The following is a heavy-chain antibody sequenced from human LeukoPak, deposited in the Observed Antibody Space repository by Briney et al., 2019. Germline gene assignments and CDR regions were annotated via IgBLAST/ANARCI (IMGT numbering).Heavy chain of an antibody. CDR1: GHRFTNYW. CDR3: ARNTGYMYGEFDY. D-gene: IGHD5-18*01. CDR2: IYLGDSDT. Sequence: GESLEISCKGSGHRFTNYWIGWVRQLPGKGLEWMGMIYLGDSDTRYSPSFQGQVTISADKSISTAYLQWTSLKASDTAMYYCARNTGYMYGEFDYWGQGTLVTVSS. V-gene: IGHV5-51*01. J-gene: IGHJ4*02.